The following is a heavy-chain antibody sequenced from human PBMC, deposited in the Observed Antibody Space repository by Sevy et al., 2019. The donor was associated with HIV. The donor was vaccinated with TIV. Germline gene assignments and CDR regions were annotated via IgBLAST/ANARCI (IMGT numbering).Heavy chain of an antibody. Sequence: SETLSLTCTVSGGSISSGDYYWSWIRQPPGKGLEWFGYIYYSGSTYYNPSLKSRVTISVDTSKNQFSLKLSSVTAADTAVYYCASYIAAAAPGWFDPWGQGTLVTVSS. J-gene: IGHJ5*02. V-gene: IGHV4-30-4*01. CDR3: ASYIAAAAPGWFDP. CDR2: IYYSGST. D-gene: IGHD6-13*01. CDR1: GGSISSGDYY.